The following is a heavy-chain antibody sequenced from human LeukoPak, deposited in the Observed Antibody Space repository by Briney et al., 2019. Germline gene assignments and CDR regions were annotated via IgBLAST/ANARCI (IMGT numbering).Heavy chain of an antibody. Sequence: PSETLSLTCTVSGGSVSSGSYYWSWIRQPPGKGLEWIGYIYYSGSTNYNPSLKSRVTISVDTSKNQFSLKLSSVTAADTAVYYCARTLRYFDWLLLGIHYWGQGTLVTVSS. CDR3: ARTLRYFDWLLLGIHY. CDR1: GGSVSSGSYY. D-gene: IGHD3-9*01. CDR2: IYYSGST. V-gene: IGHV4-61*01. J-gene: IGHJ4*02.